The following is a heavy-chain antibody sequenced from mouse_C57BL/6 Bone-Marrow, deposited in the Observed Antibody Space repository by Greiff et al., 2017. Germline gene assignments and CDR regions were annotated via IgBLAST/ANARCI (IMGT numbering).Heavy chain of an antibody. J-gene: IGHJ3*01. CDR1: GYAFSSSW. Sequence: VQLQQSGPELVKPGASVKISCKASGYAFSSSWMNWVKQRPGKGLEWIGRIYPGDGDTNYNGKFKGKATLTADKSSSTAYMQLSSLTSEDSAVYFWAPLYYGNYGAYWGQGTLVTVSA. CDR3: APLYYGNYGAY. D-gene: IGHD2-1*01. CDR2: IYPGDGDT. V-gene: IGHV1-82*01.